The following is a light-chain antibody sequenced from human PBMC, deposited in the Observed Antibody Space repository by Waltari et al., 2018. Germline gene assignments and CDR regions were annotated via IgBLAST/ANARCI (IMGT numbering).Light chain of an antibody. CDR2: GNP. J-gene: IGLJ2*01. Sequence: QSVLTQPPSVSGAPGQRVTISCTGSSSNIGAGYDVLWYQQLPGTAPKLLIYGNPNRPQGVPDRFSGPKSGTSASLAITGLQVDDEAEYYCQSYDSSLSAVVFGGGTKLTVL. V-gene: IGLV1-40*01. CDR1: SSNIGAGYD. CDR3: QSYDSSLSAVV.